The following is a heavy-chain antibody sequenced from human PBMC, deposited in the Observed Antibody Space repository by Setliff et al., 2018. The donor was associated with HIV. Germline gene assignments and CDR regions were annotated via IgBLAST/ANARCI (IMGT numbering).Heavy chain of an antibody. J-gene: IGHJ5*02. CDR2: ISGSGDST. CDR3: AKDYTPTFWEYNWFDV. D-gene: IGHD3-16*01. CDR1: GFTFNYHA. Sequence: GGSLRLSCAASGFTFNYHAMTWVRQAPGKGLEWVSGISGSGDSTFYAHSVKGRFTISRDNSRDTLYLEMNNLRAEDTALYYCAKDYTPTFWEYNWFDVWGQGTQVTVSS. V-gene: IGHV3-23*01.